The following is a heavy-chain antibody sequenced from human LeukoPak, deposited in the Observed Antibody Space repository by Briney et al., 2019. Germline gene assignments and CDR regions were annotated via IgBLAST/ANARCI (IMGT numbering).Heavy chain of an antibody. CDR1: GYTFTGYY. CDR2: INPNSGGT. J-gene: IGHJ4*02. CDR3: ARPPYYDFWSGYTN. Sequence: ASVKVSCKASGYTFTGYYMHWVRQAPGQGLEWMGWINPNSGGTNYAQKFQGRVTMTRDTSISTAYMELSRLRSDDTAVYYCARPPYYDFWSGYTNWGQGTLVTVSS. V-gene: IGHV1-2*02. D-gene: IGHD3-3*01.